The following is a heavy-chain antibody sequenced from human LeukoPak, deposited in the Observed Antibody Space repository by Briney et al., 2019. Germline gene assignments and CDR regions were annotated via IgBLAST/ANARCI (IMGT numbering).Heavy chain of an antibody. CDR1: GYTFTGYY. D-gene: IGHD6-13*01. CDR3: ARVSPYSSSWHWEDY. CDR2: INPNSGGT. V-gene: IGHV1-2*02. J-gene: IGHJ4*02. Sequence: ASVKVSCKASGYTFTGYYMHWVRQAPGQGLEWMGWINPNSGGTNYAQKFQGRVTMTRDTSISTAYMELSRLRSDDTAVYYCARVSPYSSSWHWEDYWGQGTLVTVSS.